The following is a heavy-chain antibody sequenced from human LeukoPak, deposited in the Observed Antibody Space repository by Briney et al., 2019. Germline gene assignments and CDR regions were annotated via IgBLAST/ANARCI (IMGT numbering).Heavy chain of an antibody. D-gene: IGHD1-26*01. CDR1: GGSFSGYC. CDR2: INHSGST. CDR3: ARHVSTTVGSTHGGFDY. J-gene: IGHJ4*02. V-gene: IGHV4-34*01. Sequence: SETLSLTCAVYGGSFSGYCWSWIRQPPGKGLKWIGEINHSGSTNYNPSLKSRVTISVDTSKNQFSLKLSSVTAADTAVYYCARHVSTTVGSTHGGFDYWGQGTLVTVSS.